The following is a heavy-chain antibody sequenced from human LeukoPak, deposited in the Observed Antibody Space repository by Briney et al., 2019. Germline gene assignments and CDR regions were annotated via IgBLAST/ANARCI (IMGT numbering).Heavy chain of an antibody. CDR2: IIPIFGTA. CDR3: ARVEPHYYGSGSYYKPPASFDY. CDR1: GGTFSSYA. V-gene: IGHV1-69*13. D-gene: IGHD3-10*01. Sequence: GASVKVSCKASGGTFSSYAISWVRQAPGQGLEWMGGIIPIFGTANYAQKFQGRVTITADESTSTAYMELSSLRSEDTAVYYCARVEPHYYGSGSYYKPPASFDYWGQGTLVTVSS. J-gene: IGHJ4*02.